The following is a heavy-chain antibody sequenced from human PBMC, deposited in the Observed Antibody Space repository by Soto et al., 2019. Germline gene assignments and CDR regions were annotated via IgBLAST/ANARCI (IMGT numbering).Heavy chain of an antibody. D-gene: IGHD6-6*01. Sequence: EVQLLESGGGLVQPGGSLRLSCAAAGFTFSSYAMSWVRQAPGKGLEWVSAISGSGGSTYYADSVKGRFTISRDNSKNTLYLQMNSLRAEDTAVYYCAKDLSSSRLLDYWGQGTLVTVSS. CDR3: AKDLSSSRLLDY. CDR1: GFTFSSYA. V-gene: IGHV3-23*01. J-gene: IGHJ4*02. CDR2: ISGSGGST.